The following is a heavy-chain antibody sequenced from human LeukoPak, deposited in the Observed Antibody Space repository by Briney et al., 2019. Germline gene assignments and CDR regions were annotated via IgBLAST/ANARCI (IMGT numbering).Heavy chain of an antibody. J-gene: IGHJ4*02. Sequence: SETLSLTCTVSGGSISSYYWSWIRQPPGKGLEWIGYIYYSGSTNYNPSLKSRVTISVDTSKNQFSLKLSSVTAADTAVYYCAREPTVGATPYFDYWGQGTLVTVSS. CDR3: AREPTVGATPYFDY. V-gene: IGHV4-59*01. CDR2: IYYSGST. CDR1: GGSISSYY. D-gene: IGHD1-26*01.